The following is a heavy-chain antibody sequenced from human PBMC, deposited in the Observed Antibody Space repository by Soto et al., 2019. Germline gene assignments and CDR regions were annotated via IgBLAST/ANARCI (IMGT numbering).Heavy chain of an antibody. CDR2: MNPNSGNT. V-gene: IGHV1-8*01. CDR3: AREVCSGGSCLRMEV. Sequence: QVQLVQSGAEVKKPGASVKVSCKASGYTFTSYDINWVRQATGQGLEWMGWMNPNSGNTGYAQKFQGRVTMTRNTSIGTAYMEPSSLRSEDTAVYYCAREVCSGGSCLRMEVWGQGTKVTVSS. J-gene: IGHJ6*02. D-gene: IGHD2-15*01. CDR1: GYTFTSYD.